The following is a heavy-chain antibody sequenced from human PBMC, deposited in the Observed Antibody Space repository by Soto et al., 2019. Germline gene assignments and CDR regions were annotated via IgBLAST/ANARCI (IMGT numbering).Heavy chain of an antibody. D-gene: IGHD3-10*01. CDR2: IHFGVHS. CDR3: AREYYYGSGPWY. J-gene: IGHJ4*02. V-gene: IGHV4-4*08. CDR1: GGSMNNNY. Sequence: SETLSLTCTVSGGSMNNNYWSWIRQPPGKGLVWIGWIHFGVHSSYNPSLRSRFTISVDTSKNQFSLKVTSVTAADTAVYYCAREYYYGSGPWYWGQGTLVTVSS.